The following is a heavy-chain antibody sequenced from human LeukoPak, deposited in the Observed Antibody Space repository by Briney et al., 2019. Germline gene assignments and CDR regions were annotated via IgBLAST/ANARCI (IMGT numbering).Heavy chain of an antibody. CDR3: ARAASAVAPSTGY. J-gene: IGHJ4*02. D-gene: IGHD6-19*01. V-gene: IGHV3-21*01. CDR2: ISSSSSYI. CDR1: GFTFSSYS. Sequence: GGSLRLSCAASGFTFSSYSMNWVRQAPGKGLEWVSSISSSSSYIYYADSVKGRFTISRDNAKNSLYLQMNSLRAEDTAVYYCARAASAVAPSTGYWGQGTLVTVSS.